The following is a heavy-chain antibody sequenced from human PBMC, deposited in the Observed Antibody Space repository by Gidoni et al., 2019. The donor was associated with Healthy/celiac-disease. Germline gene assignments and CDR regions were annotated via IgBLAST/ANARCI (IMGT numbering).Heavy chain of an antibody. CDR3: ARVSLGRLYYYYYYMDV. CDR1: GGTFSSHA. D-gene: IGHD1-26*01. CDR2: VIPILGTA. J-gene: IGHJ6*03. V-gene: IGHV1-69*01. Sequence: QVQLVQSGAEVKKPGSSVKVSCKASGGTFSSHAISWVRQAPGQGLEWMGGVIPILGTANYAQKFQGRGTITADESTSTAYMELSSLRSEDTAVYYCARVSLGRLYYYYYYMDVWGKGTTVTVSS.